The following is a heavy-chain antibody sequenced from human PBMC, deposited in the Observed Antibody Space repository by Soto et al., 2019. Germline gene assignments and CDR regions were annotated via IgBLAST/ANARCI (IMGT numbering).Heavy chain of an antibody. CDR3: ARGYSSSWCGDNWFDP. V-gene: IGHV3-74*01. D-gene: IGHD6-13*01. Sequence: GGSLRLSCAASGFTFSSYWMHWVRQAPGKGLVWVSRINSDGSSTSYADSVKGRFTISRDNAKNTLYLQMNSLRAEDTAVYYCARGYSSSWCGDNWFDPWGQGTLVTVSS. J-gene: IGHJ5*02. CDR1: GFTFSSYW. CDR2: INSDGSST.